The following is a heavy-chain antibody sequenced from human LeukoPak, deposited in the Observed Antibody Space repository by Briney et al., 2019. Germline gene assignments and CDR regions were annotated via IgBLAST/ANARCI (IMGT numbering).Heavy chain of an antibody. D-gene: IGHD2-2*01. J-gene: IGHJ6*02. CDR1: GGSFSGYY. V-gene: IGHV4-34*01. CDR3: ARDIVVVPAAIQSARYYYYGMDV. CDR2: INRSGST. Sequence: SETLSLTCAVYGGSFSGYYWSWIRQPPGKGLEWIGEINRSGSTNYNPSLKSRVTISVDTSKNQFSLKLSSVTAADTAVYYCARDIVVVPAAIQSARYYYYGMDVWGQGTTVTVSS.